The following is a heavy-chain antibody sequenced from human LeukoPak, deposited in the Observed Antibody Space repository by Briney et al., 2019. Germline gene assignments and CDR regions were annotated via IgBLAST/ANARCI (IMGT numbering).Heavy chain of an antibody. CDR3: AREILGGFNPGAY. Sequence: PSETLSLTCTVSLDSTTSNFWSWVRQPPGKGLEWIGEIHRSGNPNYNPSLQSRVTISIDRSRNQIVLELSSVTAADTAVYYCAREILGGFNPGAYWGQGILVTVSS. CDR1: LDSTTSNF. D-gene: IGHD1-14*01. CDR2: IHRSGNP. J-gene: IGHJ4*02. V-gene: IGHV4/OR15-8*02.